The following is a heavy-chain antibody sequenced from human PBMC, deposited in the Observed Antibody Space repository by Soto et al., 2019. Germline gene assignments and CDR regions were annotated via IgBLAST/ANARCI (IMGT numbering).Heavy chain of an antibody. D-gene: IGHD3-10*01. V-gene: IGHV3-30*04. CDR3: ARSRXGAVADSFDF. CDR2: ISRDGSNK. CDR1: GFTFRSYA. J-gene: IGHJ4*02. Sequence: QVQVVESGGGVVQPGRSLRLSCAASGFTFRSYAIHWVRQAPGKGLEWVAVISRDGSNKYYVDSVKGRFTISRDNSKDTVYLQMNSLRDEDSAMFYCARSRXGAVADSFDFWGQGTLVTVSS.